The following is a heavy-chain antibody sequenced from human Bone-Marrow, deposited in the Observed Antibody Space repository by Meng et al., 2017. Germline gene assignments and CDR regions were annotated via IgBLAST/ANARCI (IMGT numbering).Heavy chain of an antibody. J-gene: IGHJ4*02. D-gene: IGHD6-13*01. CDR1: GDSISSGGYS. Sequence: LQLQESGSGPRKPSPTLFLHCAVPGDSISSGGYSWSWIRQPPGKGLEWIGYIYHSGSTYFNPSLKSRVTVSVDKSKNQFSLKLSSVTAADTAVYYCARTEDSSSWYWDYWGQGTLVTVSS. CDR2: IYHSGST. V-gene: IGHV4-30-2*01. CDR3: ARTEDSSSWYWDY.